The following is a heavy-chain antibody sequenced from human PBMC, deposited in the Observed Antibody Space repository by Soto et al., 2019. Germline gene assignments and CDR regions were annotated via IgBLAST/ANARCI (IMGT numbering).Heavy chain of an antibody. CDR1: GYSFTIYW. Sequence: PGESLKISCNGSGYSFTIYWIGWVRQMPGKGLEWMGIIYPGDSDTRYSPSFQGQVTISADKSISTAYLQWSSLKASDTAMYYCASRYYYGSGNYYNAQFDYWGQGTLVTVSS. D-gene: IGHD3-10*01. V-gene: IGHV5-51*01. CDR3: ASRYYYGSGNYYNAQFDY. CDR2: IYPGDSDT. J-gene: IGHJ4*02.